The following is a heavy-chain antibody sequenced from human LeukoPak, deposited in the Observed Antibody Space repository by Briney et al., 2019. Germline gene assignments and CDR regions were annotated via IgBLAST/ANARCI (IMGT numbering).Heavy chain of an antibody. CDR2: ISAYNGNT. V-gene: IGHV1-18*01. CDR1: GYTFTSYG. D-gene: IGHD3-22*01. CDR3: ARGQGGYYDSSGYSDY. Sequence: ASVKVSCKASGYTFTSYGISWVRQAPGQGLEWMGWISAYNGNTNYAQKLQGRVTVTTDTSTSTAYMELRSLRSDDTAVYYCARGQGGYYDSSGYSDYWGQGTLVPVSS. J-gene: IGHJ4*02.